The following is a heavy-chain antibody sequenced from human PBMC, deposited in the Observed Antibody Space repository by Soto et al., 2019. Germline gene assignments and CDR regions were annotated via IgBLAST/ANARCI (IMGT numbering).Heavy chain of an antibody. CDR3: ARVFSAGGYTYRSWFDP. Sequence: GGSLRLSCAASGFPFSLYLMSWVRQAPGKELEWVAVINHNSSNKYYADSVKGRFTISRDNSKNTLYLQMNSLRAEDTAVYYCARVFSAGGYTYRSWFDPWGQGTLVTVSS. J-gene: IGHJ5*02. D-gene: IGHD3-22*01. CDR1: GFPFSLYL. V-gene: IGHV3-23*01. CDR2: INHNSSNK.